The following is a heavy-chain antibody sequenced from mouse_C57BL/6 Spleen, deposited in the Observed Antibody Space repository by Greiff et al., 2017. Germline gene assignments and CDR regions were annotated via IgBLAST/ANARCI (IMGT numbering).Heavy chain of an antibody. D-gene: IGHD1-1*01. Sequence: QVQLQQPGAELVIPGASVKLSCKASGYTFTSYWMHWVKQMPGQGLEWIGEIDPSDSYTNYTPKFNGKSTLTVDKSSSTEYMQLSSLTSEDSAVYYCGRSMVVAPYLDVWGTGTTVTVSS. J-gene: IGHJ1*03. CDR2: IDPSDSYT. CDR3: GRSMVVAPYLDV. CDR1: GYTFTSYW. V-gene: IGHV1-69*01.